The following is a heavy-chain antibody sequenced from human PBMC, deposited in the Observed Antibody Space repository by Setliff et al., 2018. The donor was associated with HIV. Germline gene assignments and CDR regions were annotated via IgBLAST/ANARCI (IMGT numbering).Heavy chain of an antibody. CDR3: ASFRGTGTTRSLDHFDY. CDR2: INPNNGVT. V-gene: IGHV1-2*06. CDR1: GYTFTGYY. J-gene: IGHJ4*02. Sequence: VKVSCKASGYTFTGYYLHWVRQAPGQGLEWMGRINPNNGVTFYGQKFQGRVTMTRDTSIMTAYMELGRLTYDDTAVYYCASFRGTGTTRSLDHFDYWGQETLVTVSS. D-gene: IGHD1-1*01.